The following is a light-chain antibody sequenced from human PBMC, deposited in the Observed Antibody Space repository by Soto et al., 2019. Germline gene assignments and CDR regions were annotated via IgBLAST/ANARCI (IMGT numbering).Light chain of an antibody. CDR3: QKYGSSRT. Sequence: EIVLTQSPVPLSLSLGGRATLSCRASQSVSNNYLAWYQQKPGQAPRRLIYGASNRATGIPDRFSGSGSGKDFTLIISRLEPEDVAVYYCQKYGSSRTFGQGTKVDIK. J-gene: IGKJ1*01. V-gene: IGKV3-20*01. CDR2: GAS. CDR1: QSVSNNY.